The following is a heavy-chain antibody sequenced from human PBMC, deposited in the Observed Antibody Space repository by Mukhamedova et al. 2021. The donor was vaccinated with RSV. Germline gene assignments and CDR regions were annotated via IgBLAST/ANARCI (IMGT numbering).Heavy chain of an antibody. CDR1: ISSYY. CDR2: IYYSGST. Sequence: ISSYYWSWIRQPPGKGLEWIGYIYYSGSTNYNPSLKSRVTISVDTSKNQFSLKLSSVTAADPAMDYRASKVGSGSAFAIWGQGTM. CDR3: ASKVGSGSAFAI. D-gene: IGHD2-15*01. V-gene: IGHV4-59*01. J-gene: IGHJ3*02.